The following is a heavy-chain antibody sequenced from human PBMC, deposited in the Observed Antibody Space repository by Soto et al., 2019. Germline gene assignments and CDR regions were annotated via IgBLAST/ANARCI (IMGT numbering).Heavy chain of an antibody. D-gene: IGHD6-13*01. Sequence: GSLRLSFAASGVTVSSNYISWVRQAPGKGLEWVSVIYSGGSTYYADSVKGRFTISRDNSKNTLYLQMNSLRAEDTAVYYCARAMGSRSWYSVWFDPWGQGTLVTSPQ. CDR2: IYSGGST. V-gene: IGHV3-53*01. CDR1: GVTVSSNY. CDR3: ARAMGSRSWYSVWFDP. J-gene: IGHJ5*02.